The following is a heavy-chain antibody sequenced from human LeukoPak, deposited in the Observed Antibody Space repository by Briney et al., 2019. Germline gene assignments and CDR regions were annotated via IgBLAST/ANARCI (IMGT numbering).Heavy chain of an antibody. CDR3: ARDTVDTAMVFDP. Sequence: ASVKVSCKASGGTFSSYAISWVRQAPGQGLEWMGWINPNSGGTNYAQKFQGWVTMTRDTSISTAYMELSRLRSDDTAVYYCARDTVDTAMVFDPWGQGTLVTVSS. D-gene: IGHD5-18*01. V-gene: IGHV1-2*04. CDR2: INPNSGGT. CDR1: GGTFSSYA. J-gene: IGHJ5*02.